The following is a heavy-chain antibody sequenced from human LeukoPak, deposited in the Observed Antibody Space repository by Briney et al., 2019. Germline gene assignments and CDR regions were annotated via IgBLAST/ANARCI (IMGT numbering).Heavy chain of an antibody. CDR2: IKHDGSTK. CDR1: GFTLSTYW. CDR3: ARDGFVWASGIDYGWFDS. Sequence: GGSLRLSCAASGFTLSTYWMSWVRQAPGKGLELVANIKHDGSTKNYVDSVKGRFIISRDNARNSLFLLLNSLRAEDTAVYYCARDGFVWASGIDYGWFDSWGQGTLVTVSS. D-gene: IGHD4-17*01. J-gene: IGHJ5*01. V-gene: IGHV3-7*05.